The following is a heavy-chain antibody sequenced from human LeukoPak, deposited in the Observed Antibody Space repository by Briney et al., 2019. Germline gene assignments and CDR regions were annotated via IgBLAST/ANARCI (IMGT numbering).Heavy chain of an antibody. D-gene: IGHD3-22*01. V-gene: IGHV4-34*01. J-gene: IGHJ5*02. CDR3: ARGTYYYDSSGYYSNWFDP. CDR1: AASFSGYY. CDR2: INNSGST. Sequence: PSATLSLTCAVYAASFSGYYWSWIRQHPGKGLEWLREINNSGSTNYNPSLKSRFIISVDTSKNQFSLKLSSVTAADTAVYYCARGTYYYDSSGYYSNWFDPWGQGTLVTVSS.